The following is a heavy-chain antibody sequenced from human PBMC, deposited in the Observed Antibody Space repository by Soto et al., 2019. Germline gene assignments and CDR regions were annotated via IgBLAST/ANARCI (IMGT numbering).Heavy chain of an antibody. D-gene: IGHD6-13*01. J-gene: IGHJ5*02. CDR1: GFTFSSYG. Sequence: QVQVVESGGGVVQPGRSLRLSCAASGFTFSSYGMHWVRQAPGKGLEWVAVISYDGRNKYYADSVKGRFTISRDNSKNTLYLQMNSLRPEDTAVYYCAKDRSSPAGRGWFDPWGQGTLVTVSS. CDR2: ISYDGRNK. CDR3: AKDRSSPAGRGWFDP. V-gene: IGHV3-30*18.